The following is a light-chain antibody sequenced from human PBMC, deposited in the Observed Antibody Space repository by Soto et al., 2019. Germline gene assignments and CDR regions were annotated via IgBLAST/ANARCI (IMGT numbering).Light chain of an antibody. V-gene: IGLV1-40*01. Sequence: QSVLTQPPSVSGAPGQRVTISCTGSGSNFGAGYDVQWYQQAPGRAPKLLIFGDYNRPSGVPDRFSGSKSGTSASLAITGLQADDEADYYCQSYDNSLTDVVFGGGTKLTVL. CDR3: QSYDNSLTDVV. CDR1: GSNFGAGYD. J-gene: IGLJ2*01. CDR2: GDY.